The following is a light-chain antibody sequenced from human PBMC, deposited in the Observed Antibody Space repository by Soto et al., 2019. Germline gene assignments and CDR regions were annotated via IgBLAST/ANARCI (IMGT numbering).Light chain of an antibody. V-gene: IGKV1-5*03. CDR3: QQYNTYCT. Sequence: DIQMTQSPSTLSASVGDRVTITCRASQSISSWLAWYQQKPGKAPKLLIYKASSLEIGVQSRFSGSGSGTEFTLTISSLQPDDFATYYCQQYNTYCTFGQGTKLEIK. CDR2: KAS. J-gene: IGKJ2*02. CDR1: QSISSW.